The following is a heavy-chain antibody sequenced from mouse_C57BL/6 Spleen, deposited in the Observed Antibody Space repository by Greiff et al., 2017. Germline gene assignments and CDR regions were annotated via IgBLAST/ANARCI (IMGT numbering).Heavy chain of an antibody. D-gene: IGHD2-1*01. J-gene: IGHJ4*01. V-gene: IGHV2-9-1*01. CDR2: IWTGGGT. CDR3: ARNLSYYGNFYYAMDY. Sequence: VQGVESGPGLVAPSQSLSITCTVSGFSLTSYAISWVRQPPGKGLEWLGVIWTGGGTNYNSALKSRLSISKDNSKSQVFLKMNSLQTDDTARYYCARNLSYYGNFYYAMDYWGQGTSVTVSS. CDR1: GFSLTSYA.